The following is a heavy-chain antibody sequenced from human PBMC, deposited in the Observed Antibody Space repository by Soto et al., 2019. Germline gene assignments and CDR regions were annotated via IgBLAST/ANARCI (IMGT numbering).Heavy chain of an antibody. CDR2: IFWDDDK. Sequence: SGPTLVNPTQTLTLTCTFSGFSLITSGVGVGWIRQSPGKALEWLALIFWDDDKRYSPSLKSRLTITKDTSKNQVVLTMTNMDPVDTATYYFAHRYCRNGVCLRLDYWGQGTLVTVSS. CDR1: GFSLITSGVG. V-gene: IGHV2-5*02. J-gene: IGHJ4*02. D-gene: IGHD2-8*01. CDR3: AHRYCRNGVCLRLDY.